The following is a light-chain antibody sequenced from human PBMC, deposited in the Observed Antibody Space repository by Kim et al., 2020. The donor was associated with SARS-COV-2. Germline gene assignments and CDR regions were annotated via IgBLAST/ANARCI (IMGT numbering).Light chain of an antibody. CDR2: DAS. V-gene: IGKV3-11*01. J-gene: IGKJ4*01. CDR1: QSVSSY. CDR3: QQRSNWPS. Sequence: SLSPGERAPLSCRASQSVSSYLAWYQQKPGQAPRLLIYDASNRATGIPARFSGRGSGTDFTLTISSLEPEDFAVYYCQQRSNWPSFGGGTKVDIK.